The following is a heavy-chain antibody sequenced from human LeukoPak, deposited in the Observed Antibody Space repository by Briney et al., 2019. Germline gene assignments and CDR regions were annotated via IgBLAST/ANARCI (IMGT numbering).Heavy chain of an antibody. J-gene: IGHJ4*02. V-gene: IGHV3-21*01. Sequence: GGSLRLSCAASGFTFRSYNMNWVRQAPGKGLEWVSSITSGSSYIYYADSVKGRFTISRDNAKNSLYLQMNSLRAEDTAVYYCAKGGLVRPFDYWGQGTLVTVSS. CDR3: AKGGLVRPFDY. CDR1: GFTFRSYN. CDR2: ITSGSSYI. D-gene: IGHD6-19*01.